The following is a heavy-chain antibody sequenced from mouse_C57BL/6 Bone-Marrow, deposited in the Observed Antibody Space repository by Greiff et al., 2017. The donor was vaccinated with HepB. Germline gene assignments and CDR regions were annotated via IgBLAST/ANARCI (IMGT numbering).Heavy chain of an antibody. V-gene: IGHV1-62-2*01. CDR3: ARHEGDYYGSSYAMDY. Sequence: QVQLQQSGAELVKPGASVKLSCKASGYTFTEYTIHWVKQRSGQGLEWIGWFYPGSGSIKYNEKFKDKATLTADKSSSTVYMELSRLTSEDAAVYFGARHEGDYYGSSYAMDYWGQGTSVTVSS. D-gene: IGHD1-1*01. CDR1: GYTFTEYT. J-gene: IGHJ4*01. CDR2: FYPGSGSI.